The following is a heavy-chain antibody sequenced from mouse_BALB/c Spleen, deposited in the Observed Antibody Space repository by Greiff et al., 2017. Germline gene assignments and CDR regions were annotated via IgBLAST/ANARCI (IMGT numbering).Heavy chain of an antibody. D-gene: IGHD1-1*01. CDR3: AREDYYYGSSYWYFDV. CDR2: ISSGGSYT. CDR1: GFTFSSYA. Sequence: EVKLMESGGGLVKPGGSLKLSCAASGFTFSSYAMSWVRQSPEKRLEWVAEISSGGSYTYYPDTVTGRFTISRDNAKNTLYLEMSSLRSEDTAMYYCAREDYYYGSSYWYFDVWGAGTTVTVSS. J-gene: IGHJ1*01. V-gene: IGHV5-9-4*01.